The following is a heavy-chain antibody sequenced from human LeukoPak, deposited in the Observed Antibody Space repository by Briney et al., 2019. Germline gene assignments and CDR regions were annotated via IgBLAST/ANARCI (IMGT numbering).Heavy chain of an antibody. CDR1: GASISSSY. V-gene: IGHV4-59*01. CDR2: IDHSGSS. Sequence: SETLCLTCPVSGASISSSYWSWIRQPPGKGLEWIGYIDHSGSSDYNPSLKSRVTMSVDTSKNQFSLKVSSVTAADTAVYYCARGRNWFDPWGQGTPVADSS. J-gene: IGHJ5*02. CDR3: ARGRNWFDP.